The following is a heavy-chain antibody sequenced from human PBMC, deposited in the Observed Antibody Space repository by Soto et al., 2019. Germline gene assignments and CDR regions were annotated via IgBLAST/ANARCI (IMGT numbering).Heavy chain of an antibody. Sequence: GGSLRLSCAASGFTFSSYGMHWVRQAPGKGLEWVAVISYDGSNKYYADSVKGRFTISRDNSKNTLYLQMNSLRAEDTAVYYCAKGGRTMVRQDLSLDWCDPWGQGTLVTVSS. CDR1: GFTFSSYG. CDR2: ISYDGSNK. J-gene: IGHJ5*02. V-gene: IGHV3-30*18. CDR3: AKGGRTMVRQDLSLDWCDP. D-gene: IGHD3-10*01.